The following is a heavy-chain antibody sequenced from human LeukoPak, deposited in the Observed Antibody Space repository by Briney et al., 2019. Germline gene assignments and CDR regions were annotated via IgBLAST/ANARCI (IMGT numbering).Heavy chain of an antibody. V-gene: IGHV4-4*02. CDR1: GGSISSSNW. J-gene: IGHJ4*02. CDR3: ARDPTSMVRGVYVGTDDY. Sequence: PSETLSLTCAVSGGSISSSNWWSWVRQPPGKGLEWIGEIYHSGSTNYNPSLKSRVTISVDKSKNQFSLKLSSVTAADTAVYYCARDPTSMVRGVYVGTDDYWGQGTLVTVSS. D-gene: IGHD3-10*01. CDR2: IYHSGST.